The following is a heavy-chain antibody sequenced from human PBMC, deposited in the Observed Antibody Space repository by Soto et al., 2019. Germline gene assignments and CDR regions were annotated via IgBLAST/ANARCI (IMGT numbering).Heavy chain of an antibody. V-gene: IGHV1-2*04. J-gene: IGHJ3*02. Sequence: ASVKVSCKASGYTFTGYYIHWVRQAPGQGLEWMGWNKPTSGGTNYAQKFQGWVAMTRDTCISTAYMELSRLRSDDTAVYYCARDGLELHGFDIWGPGIMVTVSS. CDR1: GYTFTGYY. CDR2: NKPTSGGT. CDR3: ARDGLELHGFDI. D-gene: IGHD1-7*01.